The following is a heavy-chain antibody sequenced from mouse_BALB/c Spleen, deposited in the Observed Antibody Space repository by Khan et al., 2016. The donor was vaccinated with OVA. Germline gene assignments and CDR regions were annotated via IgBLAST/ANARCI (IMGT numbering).Heavy chain of an antibody. CDR1: GYTFTNYW. CDR2: IYPSDSYT. V-gene: IGHV1-69*02. D-gene: IGHD1-1*02. Sequence: QVQLQQPGTELVRPGASVKLSCKASGYTFTNYWINWVRQRPGQGLEWIGNIYPSDSYTNYNQKFKNKATFTVDKSSSTSFMQLNTPTSEDSAVYYCSREWVDGSSFAYWGQGTLVTVSA. CDR3: SREWVDGSSFAY. J-gene: IGHJ3*01.